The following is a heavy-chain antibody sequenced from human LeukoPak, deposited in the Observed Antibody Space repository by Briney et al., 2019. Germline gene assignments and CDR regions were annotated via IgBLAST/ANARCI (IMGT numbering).Heavy chain of an antibody. V-gene: IGHV3-23*01. CDR1: GFIFSTYA. CDR2: ISGSGGST. CDR3: ARVIRAAPGKGYFDY. D-gene: IGHD6-13*01. Sequence: GGSLRLSCATSGFIFSTYALSWVRQAPGKGLEWASSISGSGGSTYHADSVKGRFTISRDSSKNTLYLQMNSLRAEGTAIYYCARVIRAAPGKGYFDYWGQGTLVTVSS. J-gene: IGHJ4*02.